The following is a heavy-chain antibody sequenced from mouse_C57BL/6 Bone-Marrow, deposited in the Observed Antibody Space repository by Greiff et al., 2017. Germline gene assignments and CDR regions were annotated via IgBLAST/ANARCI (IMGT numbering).Heavy chain of an antibody. V-gene: IGHV1-64*01. CDR1: GYTFTSYW. D-gene: IGHD1-1*01. J-gene: IGHJ4*01. CDR3: ARGTYYGSLYAMDY. CDR2: IHPNSGST. Sequence: VQLQQSGAELVKPGASVKLSCKASGYTFTSYWMHWVKQRPGQGLEWIGMIHPNSGSTNYNEKFKSKATLTVDKSSSTAYMQLSSLTSEDSAVYYCARGTYYGSLYAMDYWGQGTSVTVSS.